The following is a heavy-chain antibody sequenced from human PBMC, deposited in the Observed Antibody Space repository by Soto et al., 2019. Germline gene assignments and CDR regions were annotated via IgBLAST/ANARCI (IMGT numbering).Heavy chain of an antibody. V-gene: IGHV3-15*07. CDR3: TTEVGATLVDY. J-gene: IGHJ4*02. D-gene: IGHD1-26*01. CDR1: VFTFHNAW. CDR2: IKSQAEGRTK. Sequence: GGSLRLSCAASVFTFHNAWMNWVRQVPENGQESDRTIKSQAEGRTKDYAPPVNGRFTISRDDSKKTLYLQMTGLTAEDTAVYYCTTEVGATLVDYWGQGTLVTVSS.